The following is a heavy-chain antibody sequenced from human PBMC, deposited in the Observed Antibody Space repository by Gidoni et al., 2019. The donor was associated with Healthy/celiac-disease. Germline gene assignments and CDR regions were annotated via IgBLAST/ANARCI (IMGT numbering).Heavy chain of an antibody. V-gene: IGHV3-30*18. J-gene: IGHJ6*02. D-gene: IGHD2-8*01. Sequence: QVQLVESGGGVVQPGRSLRLSCEAHGFTFRSYAMHWVRQATGKGLEWVAVISYDGSNKDYADSVKGRFTISRDNSKNTLYLQMNSLRAEDTAVYYCAKIAIVLMVYAKYGMDVWGQGTTVTVSS. CDR3: AKIAIVLMVYAKYGMDV. CDR2: ISYDGSNK. CDR1: GFTFRSYA.